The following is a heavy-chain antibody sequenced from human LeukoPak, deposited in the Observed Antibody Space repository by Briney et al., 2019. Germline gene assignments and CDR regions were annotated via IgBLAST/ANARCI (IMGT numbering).Heavy chain of an antibody. D-gene: IGHD7-27*01. CDR1: GFTFSSHG. Sequence: PGGSLRLSCVASGFTFSSHGMHWVRQAPGKGLEWVAVIWYDGSEKYYADSVKGRFIISRDNSKNMLYLQMNRLRADDTAVYYCARWGNNKILDYWGQGTLVTVSS. CDR2: IWYDGSEK. J-gene: IGHJ4*02. V-gene: IGHV3-33*01. CDR3: ARWGNNKILDY.